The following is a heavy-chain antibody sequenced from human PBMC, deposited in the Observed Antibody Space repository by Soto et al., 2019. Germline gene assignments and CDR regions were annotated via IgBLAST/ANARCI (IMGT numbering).Heavy chain of an antibody. D-gene: IGHD3-10*01. Sequence: GGSLRLSCAASGFTFSSYAMHWVRQAPGKGLEWVAVISYDGSNKYYADSVKGRFTISRDNSKNTLYLQMNSLRAEDTAVYYCARGLNYYGSGSPYYYYYGMDVWGQGTTVTVSS. V-gene: IGHV3-30-3*01. CDR2: ISYDGSNK. CDR1: GFTFSSYA. CDR3: ARGLNYYGSGSPYYYYYGMDV. J-gene: IGHJ6*02.